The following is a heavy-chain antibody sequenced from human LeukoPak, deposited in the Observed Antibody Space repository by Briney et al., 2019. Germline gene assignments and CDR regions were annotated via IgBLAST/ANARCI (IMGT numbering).Heavy chain of an antibody. CDR2: VNVYNGKR. V-gene: IGHV1-18*04. CDR1: GYTFTNYG. Sequence: ASVKVSCKASGYTFTNYGISRVRQAPGQGLEWMMWVNVYNGKREYAQKFQGRVTLTTDTSTTTAYMELRSLRFDDTAVYYCARTGPDYYGSGSYLLHYYGMDFWGQGTTVTVAS. CDR3: ARTGPDYYGSGSYLLHYYGMDF. D-gene: IGHD3-10*01. J-gene: IGHJ6*02.